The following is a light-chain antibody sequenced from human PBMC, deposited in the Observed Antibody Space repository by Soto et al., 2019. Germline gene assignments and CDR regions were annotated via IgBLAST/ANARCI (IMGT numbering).Light chain of an antibody. J-gene: IGLJ1*01. CDR1: SSDVGGYNY. CDR3: SSYTSSSTRV. Sequence: LTQPASVSGSPGQSITISCTGTSSDVGGYNYVSWYQQHPGKAPKLMIYDVSNRPSGVSNRFSGSKSGNTASLTISGLQAEDEADYYCSSYTSSSTRVFGTGTKVTVL. CDR2: DVS. V-gene: IGLV2-14*01.